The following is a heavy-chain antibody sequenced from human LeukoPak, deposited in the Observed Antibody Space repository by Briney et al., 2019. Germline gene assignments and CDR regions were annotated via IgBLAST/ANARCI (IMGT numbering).Heavy chain of an antibody. CDR1: GFTFSGYW. Sequence: GGSLRLSCAASGFTFSGYWMHWVRQAPGKGLVWVSRIDSDGSSARYADSVKGRFTISRDNAKNTLYLQMNSLRAEDTAVYYCVRDTTLGMGNPWGQGTLVTVSS. CDR2: IDSDGSSA. D-gene: IGHD1-26*01. CDR3: VRDTTLGMGNP. V-gene: IGHV3-74*01. J-gene: IGHJ5*02.